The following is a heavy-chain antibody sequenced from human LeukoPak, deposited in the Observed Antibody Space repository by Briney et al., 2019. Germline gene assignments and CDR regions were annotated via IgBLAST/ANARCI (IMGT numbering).Heavy chain of an antibody. CDR3: ARMFVSYAMDV. D-gene: IGHD3-10*02. CDR1: GFTFGSYG. V-gene: IGHV3-30*03. Sequence: GGSLRLSCAASGFTFGSYGMHWVRQAPGKGLEGVALISYDGSSKYYADSVKGRFTISRDNSKSTLNLQMNSLRAGDTAVYYCARMFVSYAMDVWGEGTTVTVSS. J-gene: IGHJ6*04. CDR2: ISYDGSSK.